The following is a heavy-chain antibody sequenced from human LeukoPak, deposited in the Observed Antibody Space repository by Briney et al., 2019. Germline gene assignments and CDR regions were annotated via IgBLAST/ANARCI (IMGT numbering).Heavy chain of an antibody. CDR1: GFTFSSYE. V-gene: IGHV3-48*03. CDR2: ISGSGSTM. J-gene: IGHJ4*02. CDR3: AREEWEFDY. Sequence: PGGSLRLSCAASGFTFSSYEMNWVRQAPGKGLEWVSYISGSGSTMYYADSVKGRFTISRDNAENSLYLQMNSLRAEDTAVYYCAREEWEFDYWGQGTLATVSS. D-gene: IGHD1-26*01.